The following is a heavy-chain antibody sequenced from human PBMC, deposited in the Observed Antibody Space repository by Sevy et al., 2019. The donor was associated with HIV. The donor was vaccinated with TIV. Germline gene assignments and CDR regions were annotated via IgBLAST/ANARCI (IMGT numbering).Heavy chain of an antibody. CDR2: ISGSAGST. Sequence: GGSLRLSCAASAFTFSSYAMSWVRQAPGKGLEWVSTISGSAGSTYYADSVKGRFTISRDNSKNTLYLQMNSLRAEDTAVYYCAKHSGPRYYDGSGYTFDYWGQGTLVTVSS. V-gene: IGHV3-23*01. J-gene: IGHJ4*02. CDR3: AKHSGPRYYDGSGYTFDY. D-gene: IGHD3-22*01. CDR1: AFTFSSYA.